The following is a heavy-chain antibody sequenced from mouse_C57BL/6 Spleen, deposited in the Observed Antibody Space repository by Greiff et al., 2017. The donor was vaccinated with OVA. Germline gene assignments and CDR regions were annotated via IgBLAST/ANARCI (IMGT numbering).Heavy chain of an antibody. CDR2: ISSGSSTI. CDR3: ARPGTVVATMDY. D-gene: IGHD1-1*01. CDR1: GFTFSDYG. J-gene: IGHJ4*01. V-gene: IGHV5-17*01. Sequence: EVKLVESGGGLVKPGGSLKLSCAASGFTFSDYGMHWVRQAPEKGLEWVAYISSGSSTIYYADTVKGRFTISRDNAKNTLFLQMTSLRSEDTAMYYCARPGTVVATMDYWGQGTSVTVSS.